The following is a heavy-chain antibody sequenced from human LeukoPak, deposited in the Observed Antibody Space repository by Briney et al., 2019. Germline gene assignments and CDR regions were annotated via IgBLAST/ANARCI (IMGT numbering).Heavy chain of an antibody. Sequence: PGGSLRLSCAASGFTFSTYGMGWVRQAPGKGLEWVSSINDNGGTSTWYADSVKGRFTISRDNSKNTLYLQMNSLRAEDTAVYYCARSDILTGYYFGYYYYYMDVWGKGTTVTISS. J-gene: IGHJ6*03. V-gene: IGHV3-23*01. D-gene: IGHD3-9*01. CDR3: ARSDILTGYYFGYYYYYMDV. CDR2: INDNGGTST. CDR1: GFTFSTYG.